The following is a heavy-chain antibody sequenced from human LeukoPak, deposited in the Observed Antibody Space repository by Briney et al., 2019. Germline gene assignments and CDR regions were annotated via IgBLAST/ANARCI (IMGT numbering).Heavy chain of an antibody. D-gene: IGHD4-23*01. CDR1: GGSISSYY. Sequence: SETLSLTCTVSGGSISSYYWSWIRQPPGKGLEWIGYIYYSGSTNYNPSLKSRVTISVDTSKNQFSLKLSSVTAADTAVYYCARGHGGNPEKYFDYWGQGTLVTVSP. J-gene: IGHJ4*02. CDR2: IYYSGST. CDR3: ARGHGGNPEKYFDY. V-gene: IGHV4-59*01.